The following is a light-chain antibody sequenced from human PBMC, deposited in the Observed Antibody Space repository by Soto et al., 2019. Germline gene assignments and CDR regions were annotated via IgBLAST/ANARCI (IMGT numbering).Light chain of an antibody. J-gene: IGKJ1*01. CDR1: QSVSSSY. CDR2: GAS. CDR3: QQYGSSLGWT. V-gene: IGKV3-20*01. Sequence: EIVLTQSPGTLSLSPGERATLSCRASQSVSSSYLAWYQQKPGQAPRLLIYGASSRATGIPDRFSGSGSGKDFTLTISRLEPEDFAVYYCQQYGSSLGWTFGQGTKVEIK.